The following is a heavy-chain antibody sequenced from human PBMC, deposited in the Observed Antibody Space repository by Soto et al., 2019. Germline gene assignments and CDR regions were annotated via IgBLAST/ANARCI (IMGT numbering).Heavy chain of an antibody. CDR1: NGSISNSGSY. Sequence: SETLSLTCIVSNGSISNSGSYWGWIRQPPGEGLEWIGSIYSSGRTYYKPSLKSRVTISVDTSKNQFSLKLSSVTAADTAVYYCATRSPNTVATSIGTFDIWGQGTMVTVSS. J-gene: IGHJ3*02. CDR2: IYSSGRT. D-gene: IGHD5-12*01. CDR3: ATRSPNTVATSIGTFDI. V-gene: IGHV4-39*01.